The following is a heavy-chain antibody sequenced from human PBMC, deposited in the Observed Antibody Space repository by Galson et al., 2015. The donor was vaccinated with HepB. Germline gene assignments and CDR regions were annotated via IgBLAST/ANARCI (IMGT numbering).Heavy chain of an antibody. CDR3: ARRAGASGGFSFDY. V-gene: IGHV1-3*01. CDR2: INAGNGNT. J-gene: IGHJ4*02. CDR1: GYTFTSHA. D-gene: IGHD3-10*01. Sequence: SVKVSCKASGYTFTSHAMHWVRQAPGQRLEWMGWINAGNGNTKYSQKFQGRVTITRDTSASTAYMELSSLRPEDTAMYYCARRAGASGGFSFDYWGQGSLVTVSS.